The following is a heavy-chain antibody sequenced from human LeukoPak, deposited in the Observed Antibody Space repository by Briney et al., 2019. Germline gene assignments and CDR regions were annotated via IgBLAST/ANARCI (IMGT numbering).Heavy chain of an antibody. CDR3: AKGSRLYYYDSSALDY. J-gene: IGHJ4*02. V-gene: IGHV3-30*18. CDR2: ISYDGSNK. Sequence: PGRSLRLSCAASGFTFSSYGMHWVRQAPGKGLEWVAVISYDGSNKYYADSVKGRFTISRDNSKNTLYLQMNSLRAGDTAVYYCAKGSRLYYYDSSALDYWGQGTLVTVSS. CDR1: GFTFSSYG. D-gene: IGHD3-22*01.